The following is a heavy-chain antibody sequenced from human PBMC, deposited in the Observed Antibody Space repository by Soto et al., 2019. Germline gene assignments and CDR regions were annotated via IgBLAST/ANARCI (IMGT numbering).Heavy chain of an antibody. CDR3: ARDRDDILTAFDY. D-gene: IGHD3-9*01. V-gene: IGHV3-21*01. Sequence: GGSLRLSCAAPGFLFRSYSMNWVRQAPGKGLEWVSSISGTGNYIYYADSVKGRFSISRDNAKNSLYLQMNSLGAEDTAVYFCARDRDDILTAFDYWGQGTQVTVSS. CDR2: ISGTGNYI. J-gene: IGHJ4*02. CDR1: GFLFRSYS.